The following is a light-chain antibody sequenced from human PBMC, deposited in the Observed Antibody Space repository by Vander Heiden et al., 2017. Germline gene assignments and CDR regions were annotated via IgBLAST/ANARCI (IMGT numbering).Light chain of an antibody. J-gene: IGLJ3*02. CDR1: SGSVSTSDY. CDR2: STN. Sequence: QTVVTQELSFSLSPGRTVPLTCGLSSGSVSTSDYPSWYQQTPGQAPRTLIYSTNTRSSGVPDRFSGSILGNKAALTITGAQADDESDYYCVLYMGSGIWVFGGGTKLTVL. V-gene: IGLV8-61*01. CDR3: VLYMGSGIWV.